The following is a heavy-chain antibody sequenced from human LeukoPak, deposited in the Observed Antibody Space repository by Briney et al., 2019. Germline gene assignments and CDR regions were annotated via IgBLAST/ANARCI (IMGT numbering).Heavy chain of an antibody. CDR2: IYPRGST. Sequence: SETLSLTCAVSGGSISSGSYSWSWIRQPPGKGLEWIGYIYPRGSTYYNPSLKSRVILSLDRSANQFSLNLSSVTAADTAVYYCARFSPRAMGNYLDFWGQGTLVTVSS. J-gene: IGHJ4*02. CDR1: GGSISSGSYS. D-gene: IGHD7-27*01. V-gene: IGHV4-30-2*01. CDR3: ARFSPRAMGNYLDF.